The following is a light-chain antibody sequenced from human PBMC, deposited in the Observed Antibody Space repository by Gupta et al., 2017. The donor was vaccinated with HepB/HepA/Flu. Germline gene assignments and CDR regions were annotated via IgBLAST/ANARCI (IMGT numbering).Light chain of an antibody. CDR1: QDISSY. V-gene: IGKV1-9*01. J-gene: IGKJ4*01. Sequence: DIQLTQSPSFLSASVGDRVTITCRASQDISSYLAWYQQKPGKAPKLLIYAASTLQSGVPSRFSGSGSGTEFTLTISSLKPEDFATSYCQQLNSYPLTLGGGTNVEIK. CDR3: QQLNSYPLT. CDR2: AAS.